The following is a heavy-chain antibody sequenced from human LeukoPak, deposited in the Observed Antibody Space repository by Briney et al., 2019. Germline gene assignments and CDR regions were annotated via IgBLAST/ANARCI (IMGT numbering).Heavy chain of an antibody. D-gene: IGHD5-24*01. CDR2: IKQDGSEK. CDR3: ARERASDNYQKAPPFDY. Sequence: GGSPRLSCAASGFIISDYWMSWVRQAPGKGLEWVANIKQDGSEKYYEDSMKGRFTIFRDNAKNSLYLQMNGLRADDTAVYYCARERASDNYQKAPPFDYCGQGTLVSVSS. V-gene: IGHV3-7*01. CDR1: GFIISDYW. J-gene: IGHJ4*02.